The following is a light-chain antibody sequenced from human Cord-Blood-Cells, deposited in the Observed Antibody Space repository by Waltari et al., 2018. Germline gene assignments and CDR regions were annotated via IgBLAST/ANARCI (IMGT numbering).Light chain of an antibody. V-gene: IGKV2-29*02. CDR2: EVS. J-gene: IGKJ1*01. CDR3: MQGIHLPRGT. CDR1: QSLLHSDGKTY. Sequence: DIVMTQTPLSLSVTPGQPASISCKSSQSLLHSDGKTYLYWYLQKPGQSPQLLIYEVSSRVSGVPDRFSGSGSGTEFTLKISRVEAEDVGVYYCMQGIHLPRGTFGQGTKVEIK.